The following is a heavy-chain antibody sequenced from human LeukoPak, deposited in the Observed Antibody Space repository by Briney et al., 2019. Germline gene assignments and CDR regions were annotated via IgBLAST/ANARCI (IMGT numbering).Heavy chain of an antibody. J-gene: IGHJ4*02. D-gene: IGHD3-10*01. V-gene: IGHV4-34*01. CDR3: ARLSSGSFRGGDY. Sequence: PSETLSLTCAVYGGSFGGYYWSWIREPPGKGLEWIGEINHSGSTNYNPSLKSRVTISVDTSKNQFSLKLSSVTAADTAVYYCARLSSGSFRGGDYWGQGTLVTVSS. CDR2: INHSGST. CDR1: GGSFGGYY.